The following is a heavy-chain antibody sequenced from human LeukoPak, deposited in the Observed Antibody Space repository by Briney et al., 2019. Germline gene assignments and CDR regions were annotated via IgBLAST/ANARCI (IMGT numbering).Heavy chain of an antibody. CDR2: VSYDGRNE. Sequence: GGSLRPSCGASGFKFTNYAMHWVRQAPGKGLEWVAVVSYDGRNEYYADSVKGRFTISRDNSTDTLFLQMSSLRADDTAVYYCARGTTLGYYYMDVWGKGTTVTVSS. D-gene: IGHD4-11*01. V-gene: IGHV3-30*04. CDR1: GFKFTNYA. J-gene: IGHJ6*03. CDR3: ARGTTLGYYYMDV.